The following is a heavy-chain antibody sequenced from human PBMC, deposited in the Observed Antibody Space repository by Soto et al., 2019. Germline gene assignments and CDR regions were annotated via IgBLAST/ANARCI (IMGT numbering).Heavy chain of an antibody. CDR1: GGSISGSSYY. J-gene: IGHJ4*02. CDR2: VHYSGST. D-gene: IGHD4-17*01. Sequence: SETLSLTCTVSGGSISGSSYYWGWIRQPPGKGLECIGSVHYSGSTDYNPSLKSRVTISVDTSKNQFSLKLTSVTAADTAVYFCASFSGATCSDYGGGINYWGQGTLVTVSS. V-gene: IGHV4-39*01. CDR3: ASFSGATCSDYGGGINY.